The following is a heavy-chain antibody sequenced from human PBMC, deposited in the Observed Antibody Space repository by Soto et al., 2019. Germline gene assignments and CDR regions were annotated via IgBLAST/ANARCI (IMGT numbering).Heavy chain of an antibody. CDR1: AYTFTSYY. Sequence: QVQLVQSGAEVKKPGASVRVSCKASAYTFTSYYVHWVRQAPGQGPEWMGMINPSRGGTDYAQKCQGRVTMTRDTSTTTVYMELSSLRSEDTAIYYCTRSIITTAGTAAFDLWGQGTLVTVSS. V-gene: IGHV1-46*03. D-gene: IGHD6-13*01. CDR2: INPSRGGT. CDR3: TRSIITTAGTAAFDL. J-gene: IGHJ3*01.